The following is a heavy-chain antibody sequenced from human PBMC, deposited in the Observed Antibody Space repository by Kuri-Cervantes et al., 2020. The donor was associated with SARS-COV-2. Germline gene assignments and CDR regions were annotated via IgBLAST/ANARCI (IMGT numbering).Heavy chain of an antibody. CDR2: INWNGGST. Sequence: GESLKISCAASGFTFDDYGMSWVRQAPGKGLEWVSGINWNGGSTGYADSVKGRFTISGDNAKNSLYLQMNSLRAEDTALYYCARPQHDNTGFYYVTDYWGQGTLVTVSS. V-gene: IGHV3-20*04. CDR3: ARPQHDNTGFYYVTDY. D-gene: IGHD3-22*01. CDR1: GFTFDDYG. J-gene: IGHJ4*02.